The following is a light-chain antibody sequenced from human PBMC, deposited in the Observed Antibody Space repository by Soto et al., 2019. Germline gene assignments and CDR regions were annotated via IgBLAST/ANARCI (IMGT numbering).Light chain of an antibody. V-gene: IGLV2-8*01. CDR2: DVS. J-gene: IGLJ3*02. CDR3: ISYAGSSIWV. Sequence: QSALTQPPSASGSPGQSVTISCTGTSSDVGAYNYVSWYQQHPGKAPKLMIYDVSKRPSGVPDRFSGSKSGNTASLTVSGLQAEDEADFYCISYAGSSIWVFGVGTKLTVL. CDR1: SSDVGAYNY.